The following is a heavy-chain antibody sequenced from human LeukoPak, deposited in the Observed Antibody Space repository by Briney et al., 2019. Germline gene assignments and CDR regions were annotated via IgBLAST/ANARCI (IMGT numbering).Heavy chain of an antibody. V-gene: IGHV1-2*02. CDR1: GYSFTGYY. Sequence: ASVTVSCKASGYSFTGYYIHWVRQAPGQGLEWMGWINPIGGGTNYAQKFQGRVTMTRDTSITTAYMEMSSLRSDDTAVYYCARDNGRGYPVYFAYWGQGTLVTVSS. D-gene: IGHD3-22*01. CDR3: ARDNGRGYPVYFAY. J-gene: IGHJ4*02. CDR2: INPIGGGT.